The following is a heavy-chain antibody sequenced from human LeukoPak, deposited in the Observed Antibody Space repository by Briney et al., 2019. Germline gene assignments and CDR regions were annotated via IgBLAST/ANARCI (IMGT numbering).Heavy chain of an antibody. CDR1: GGSISSSSYY. CDR2: VYYTGTA. CDR3: ARVPLYGSGWYFDY. Sequence: SETLSLTCTVSGGSISSSSYYWGWIRQPPGKGLAWIGSVYYTGTANFNPSLENRVTISVDTSKSQFSLKLSSVTAADTAVYYCARVPLYGSGWYFDYWGQGALVTVSS. V-gene: IGHV4-61*05. D-gene: IGHD6-19*01. J-gene: IGHJ4*02.